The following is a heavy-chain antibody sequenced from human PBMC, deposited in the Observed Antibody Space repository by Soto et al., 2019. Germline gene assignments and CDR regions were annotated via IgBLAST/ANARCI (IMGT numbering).Heavy chain of an antibody. V-gene: IGHV3-33*01. CDR2: IWYDGSNK. D-gene: IGHD2-8*02. Sequence: GGSLRLSCAASGVTFSSYGMHWVRQAPGKGLEWGAVIWYDGSNKYYADSVKGRFTISRDNSENTLYLQMNSLRAEDTAVYYGARDRVVYDSNPLYYFDYWGQGTRATVSS. CDR1: GVTFSSYG. CDR3: ARDRVVYDSNPLYYFDY. J-gene: IGHJ4*02.